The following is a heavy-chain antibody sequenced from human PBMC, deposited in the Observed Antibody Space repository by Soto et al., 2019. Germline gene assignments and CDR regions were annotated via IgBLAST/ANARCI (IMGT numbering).Heavy chain of an antibody. J-gene: IGHJ4*02. CDR3: AKGSFEYSASVDN. CDR1: GFSFSSYA. V-gene: IGHV3-23*01. D-gene: IGHD5-12*01. Sequence: EVQLLESGGGLVQPGGSLRLSCAASGFSFSSYAMVWVRQAPGKGLEWVSVISARGGSLYFADSVKGRFTISRDNSKNVLSREMNSLRAEDTATYFCAKGSFEYSASVDNLGQGTLVVVTS. CDR2: ISARGGSL.